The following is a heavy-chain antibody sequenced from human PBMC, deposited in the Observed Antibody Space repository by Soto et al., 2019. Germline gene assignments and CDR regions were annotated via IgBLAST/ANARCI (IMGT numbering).Heavy chain of an antibody. D-gene: IGHD2-15*01. Sequence: PGGSLRLSCAPPGFTFSSYAMIRVRPAPGQGLEWDSAISGSGGSTYYADSVKGRFTISRDNSKNTMYLQMNSLRDEDTAVYYCAKVTAATPRHYYYYCMDVWGQGTTVTVSS. CDR3: AKVTAATPRHYYYYCMDV. J-gene: IGHJ6*02. CDR2: ISGSGGST. V-gene: IGHV3-23*01. CDR1: GFTFSSYA.